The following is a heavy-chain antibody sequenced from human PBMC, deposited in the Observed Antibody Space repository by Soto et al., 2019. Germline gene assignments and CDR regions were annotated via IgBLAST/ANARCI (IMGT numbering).Heavy chain of an antibody. V-gene: IGHV1-18*01. J-gene: IGHJ4*02. CDR2: NSVYNGNT. CDR1: GYTFTNYG. Sequence: CKASGYTFTNYGIAWVRQAPGQGLEWMGWNSVYNGNTNYAQNLQGRVTMTTDTSTTTAYMELRSLRSDDTAIYYCARNQGIAAAGNADYWGQGTLVTVSS. D-gene: IGHD6-13*01. CDR3: ARNQGIAAAGNADY.